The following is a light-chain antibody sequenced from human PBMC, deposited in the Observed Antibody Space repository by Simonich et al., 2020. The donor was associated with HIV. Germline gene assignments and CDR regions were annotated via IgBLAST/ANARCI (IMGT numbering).Light chain of an antibody. J-gene: IGKJ5*01. Sequence: EIVMTQSPATLSVSPGERATLSCRASQGVSSALAWYQQKLGQAPRLLIYGASNRATGIPARFSGSGSGTDFTLTISSLEPEDFAVYYCQQRSNWITFGQGTRLEIK. CDR3: QQRSNWIT. CDR2: GAS. CDR1: QGVSSA. V-gene: IGKV3D-11*01.